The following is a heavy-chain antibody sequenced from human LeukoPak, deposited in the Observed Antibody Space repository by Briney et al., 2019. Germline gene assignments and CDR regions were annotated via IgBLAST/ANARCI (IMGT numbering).Heavy chain of an antibody. Sequence: PSETLSLTCTVSGGSISSGGYYWSWNPQHPGKGLEWFGYIYYSANTYYNPSFKSRVTISVDTSKNQLFLKLSSVTAAETAVYYCARDRATVTTSYGMDVWGQGTTVTVSS. CDR3: ARDRATVTTSYGMDV. CDR2: IYYSANT. J-gene: IGHJ6*02. V-gene: IGHV4-31*03. D-gene: IGHD4-17*01. CDR1: GGSISSGGYY.